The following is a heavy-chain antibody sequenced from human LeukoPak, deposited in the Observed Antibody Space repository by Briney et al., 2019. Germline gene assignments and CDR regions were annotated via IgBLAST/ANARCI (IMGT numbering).Heavy chain of an antibody. CDR3: ARVWFGELSMDY. D-gene: IGHD3-10*01. CDR2: VTPNTGGT. CDR1: GYTFTGYY. J-gene: IGHJ4*02. Sequence: ASVKVSCKASGYTFTGYYIHWVRQAPGQSLEWMGWVTPNTGGTNYAQKFQGRVTMTRDTSISTAYMELSRLRSDDTAVYYCARVWFGELSMDYWGQGTLVTVSS. V-gene: IGHV1-2*02.